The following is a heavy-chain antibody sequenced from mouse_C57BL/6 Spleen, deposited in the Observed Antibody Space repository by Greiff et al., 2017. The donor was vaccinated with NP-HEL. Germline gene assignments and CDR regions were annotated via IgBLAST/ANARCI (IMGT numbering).Heavy chain of an antibody. CDR1: GYTFTSYW. CDR2: IYLGSGST. D-gene: IGHD1-1*01. V-gene: IGHV1-55*01. Sequence: QVQLQQSGAGLVKPGASVKMSCTASGYTFTSYWLTWVKQRPGQGLEWIGDIYLGSGSTNYTENFMSKATLTVDTSSSTANMQRSSLTSEDSAVYYCAREGYYGISPWFAYWGQGTLVTVSA. CDR3: AREGYYGISPWFAY. J-gene: IGHJ3*01.